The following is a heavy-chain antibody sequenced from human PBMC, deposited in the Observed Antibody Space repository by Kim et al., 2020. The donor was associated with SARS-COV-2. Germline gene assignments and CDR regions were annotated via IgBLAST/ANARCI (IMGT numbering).Heavy chain of an antibody. Sequence: ASVKVSCKASGYTFTGYYMHWVRQAPGQGLEWMGWINPNSGGTNYAQKFQGRVTITRDTSISTAYMELSRLRSDDTAEYYCATERGIYGSGSYGLFDYWGQGTLVTVPS. CDR3: ATERGIYGSGSYGLFDY. D-gene: IGHD3-10*01. V-gene: IGHV1-2*02. CDR2: INPNSGGT. J-gene: IGHJ4*02. CDR1: GYTFTGYY.